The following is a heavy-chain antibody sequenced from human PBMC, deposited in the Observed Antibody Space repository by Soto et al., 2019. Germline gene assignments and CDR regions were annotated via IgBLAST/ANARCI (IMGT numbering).Heavy chain of an antibody. CDR3: AKSTGYYYGSGDDY. V-gene: IGHV3-23*01. J-gene: IGHJ4*02. Sequence: PGGSLRLSCAASGFTFSSYAMSWVRQAPGKGLEWVSAISGSGGSTYYADSVKGRFTISRDNSKNTLYLQMNSLRAEDTAVYYCAKSTGYYYGSGDDYWGQGTLVTVS. CDR2: ISGSGGST. D-gene: IGHD3-10*01. CDR1: GFTFSSYA.